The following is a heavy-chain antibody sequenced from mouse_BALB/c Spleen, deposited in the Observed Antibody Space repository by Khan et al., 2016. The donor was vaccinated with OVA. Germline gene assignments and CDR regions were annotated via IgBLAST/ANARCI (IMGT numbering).Heavy chain of an antibody. CDR1: GYSFTGYY. Sequence: EVELVESGPELMKPGASVKISCKASGYSFTGYYIHWVMQSHGKSLEWIGYIDPFSGGTTYNQKFKGKATLTVDKSSNTAYIHLSNLTSEDSAVYYCTRHGYVAWFTYWGQGTLVTVSA. V-gene: IGHV1S135*01. CDR2: IDPFSGGT. D-gene: IGHD2-2*01. CDR3: TRHGYVAWFTY. J-gene: IGHJ3*01.